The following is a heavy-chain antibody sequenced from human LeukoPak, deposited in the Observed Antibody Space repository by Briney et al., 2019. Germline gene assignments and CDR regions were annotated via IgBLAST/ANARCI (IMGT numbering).Heavy chain of an antibody. Sequence: SETLSLTCTASGGSISSGDYYWGWIRQPPGKGLEWIGYIYYSGSTYYNPSLKSRVTISVDTSKNQFSLKLSSVTAADTAVYYCARGGSSSIQDAFDIWGQGTMVTVSS. J-gene: IGHJ3*02. CDR3: ARGGSSSIQDAFDI. CDR2: IYYSGST. V-gene: IGHV4-30-4*01. D-gene: IGHD6-6*01. CDR1: GGSISSGDYY.